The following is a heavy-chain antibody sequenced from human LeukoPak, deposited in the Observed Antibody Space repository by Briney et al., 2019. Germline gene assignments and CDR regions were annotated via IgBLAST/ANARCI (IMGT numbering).Heavy chain of an antibody. Sequence: GGSLRLSCAASGFTFSSYSMNWVRQAPGKGLEWVSSISSSSYIYYADSVKGRFTISRDNAKNSLYLQMNSLRAEDTAVYYCARVGMTTVTSFDYWGQGTLVTVSS. D-gene: IGHD4-17*01. V-gene: IGHV3-21*01. J-gene: IGHJ4*02. CDR2: ISSSSYI. CDR3: ARVGMTTVTSFDY. CDR1: GFTFSSYS.